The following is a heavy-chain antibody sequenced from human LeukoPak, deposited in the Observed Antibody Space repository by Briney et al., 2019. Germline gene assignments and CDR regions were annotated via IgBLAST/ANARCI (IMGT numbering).Heavy chain of an antibody. D-gene: IGHD2-2*01. Sequence: GGSLRLSCVASGFTFSNYGMHWVRQAPGKGLEWVAVIWYDGSNKYYGDSVKGRFSISRDNSKNTMYLQMNSLRAEDTAVYYCATGSNCTSTSCPLRYMDVWGKGTTVTVSS. V-gene: IGHV3-33*01. J-gene: IGHJ6*03. CDR2: IWYDGSNK. CDR3: ATGSNCTSTSCPLRYMDV. CDR1: GFTFSNYG.